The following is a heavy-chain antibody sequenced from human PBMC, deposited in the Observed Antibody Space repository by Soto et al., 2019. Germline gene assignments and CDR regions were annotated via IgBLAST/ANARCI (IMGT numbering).Heavy chain of an antibody. CDR1: GFTFGIYW. CDR3: ARSGSTGTVDH. Sequence: EVHLVESGGDLVQPGGSLRLSCAASGFTFGIYWMSWVRQAPGKGLEWVANINQGGSESYYVYSAEGRFGISRDNARNSPELQMHSLRSEDPAMYYWARSGSTGTVDHWGQGTLVTVSS. CDR2: INQGGSES. J-gene: IGHJ4*02. V-gene: IGHV3-7*03. D-gene: IGHD5-12*01.